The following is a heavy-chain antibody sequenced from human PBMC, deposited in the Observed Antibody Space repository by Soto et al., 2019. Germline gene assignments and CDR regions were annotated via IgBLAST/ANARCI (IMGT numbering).Heavy chain of an antibody. CDR3: AKDLAYSNYGAANFDY. CDR1: GFTFSSYA. J-gene: IGHJ4*02. CDR2: ISGSGGST. D-gene: IGHD4-4*01. Sequence: EVQLLESGGGLVQPGGSLRLSCAASGFTFSSYAMSWVRKAPGKGLVWVSAISGSGGSTYYADSVKGRFTISRDNSKNTLYLQMNSLRAEDTAVYYCAKDLAYSNYGAANFDYWGQGTLVTVSS. V-gene: IGHV3-23*01.